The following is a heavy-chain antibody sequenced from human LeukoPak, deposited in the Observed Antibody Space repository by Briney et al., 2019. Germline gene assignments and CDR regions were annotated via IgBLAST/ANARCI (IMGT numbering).Heavy chain of an antibody. Sequence: GASVKVSCKASGYTFTGYYIHWVRQAPGQGLEWMGWINTNSGGTNYAQKFQGRVTMTRDSSISTAYMELSRLRSDDTAVYHCTRGPLQQQLVGEDSDAFDIWGQGTMVTVSS. CDR2: INTNSGGT. CDR1: GYTFTGYY. CDR3: TRGPLQQQLVGEDSDAFDI. D-gene: IGHD6-13*01. V-gene: IGHV1-2*02. J-gene: IGHJ3*02.